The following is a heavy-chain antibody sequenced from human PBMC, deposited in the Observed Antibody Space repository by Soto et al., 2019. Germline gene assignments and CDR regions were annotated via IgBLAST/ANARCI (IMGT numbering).Heavy chain of an antibody. Sequence: QVQLVESGGGVVQPGRSLRLSCAASGFTFSSYGMHWVRQAPGKGLEWVAVIWYDGSNKYYADSVKGRFTISRDNSKNTLYLQMNSLRAEDTAVYYCARGRTIYGSGSYYVWGQGTLVTVSS. J-gene: IGHJ4*02. CDR1: GFTFSSYG. CDR3: ARGRTIYGSGSYYV. CDR2: IWYDGSNK. D-gene: IGHD3-10*01. V-gene: IGHV3-33*01.